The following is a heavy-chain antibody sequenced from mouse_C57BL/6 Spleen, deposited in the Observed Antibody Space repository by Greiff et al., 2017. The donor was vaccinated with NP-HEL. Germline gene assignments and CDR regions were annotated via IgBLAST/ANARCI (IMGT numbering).Heavy chain of an antibody. CDR3: ARRGKYDYAWFAY. D-gene: IGHD2-4*01. CDR2: ISYSGST. CDR1: GYSITSGYD. V-gene: IGHV3-1*01. J-gene: IGHJ3*01. Sequence: EVKVEESGPGMVKPSQSLSLTCTVTGYSITSGYDWHWIRHFPGNKLEWMGYISYSGSTNYNPSLKSRISITHDTSKNHFFLKLNSVTTEDTATYYCARRGKYDYAWFAYWGQGTLVTVSA.